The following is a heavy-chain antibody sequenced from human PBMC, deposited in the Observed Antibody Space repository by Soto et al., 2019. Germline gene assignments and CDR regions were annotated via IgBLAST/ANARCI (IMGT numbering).Heavy chain of an antibody. CDR3: ARRVTMVRGVTYYYYCGMDV. V-gene: IGHV4-39*01. J-gene: IGHJ6*02. D-gene: IGHD3-10*01. CDR1: CGSIISSSYY. CDR2: IYYSGST. Sequence: SETLSLTCTFSCGSIISSSYYWGWIRQPPGKGLEWIGSIYYSGSTYYNPSLKSRVTISVDTSKNQFSLKLSSVTAADTAVYYCARRVTMVRGVTYYYYCGMDVWGQGTTVTVSS.